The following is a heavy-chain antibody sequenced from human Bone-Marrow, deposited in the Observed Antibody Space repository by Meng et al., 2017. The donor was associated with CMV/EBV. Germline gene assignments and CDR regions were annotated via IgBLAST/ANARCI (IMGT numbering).Heavy chain of an antibody. J-gene: IGHJ4*02. CDR1: GFSLSTSGVG. Sequence: SGPTLVKPTQTLTLTCTFSGFSLSTSGVGVGWIRQPQGKALEWLALIYWNDDKRYSPSLKSRLTITKDTSKNQVVLTMTNMDPVDTATYYCAHWTYYYDSSGYYYWGQGTLVTVSS. D-gene: IGHD3-22*01. CDR2: IYWNDDK. CDR3: AHWTYYYDSSGYYY. V-gene: IGHV2-5*01.